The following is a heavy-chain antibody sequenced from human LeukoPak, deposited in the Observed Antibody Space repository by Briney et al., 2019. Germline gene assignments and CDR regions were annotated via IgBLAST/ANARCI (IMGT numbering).Heavy chain of an antibody. V-gene: IGHV1-46*01. CDR3: ARDRSRGYSGYDWGDYFDY. Sequence: GASVKVSCKASGYTFTSYYMHWVRQAPGQGLEWMGIINPSGGSTSYAQKFQGRVTMTRDMSTSTVYMELSSLRSEDTAVYYCARDRSRGYSGYDWGDYFDYWGQGTLVTVSS. J-gene: IGHJ4*02. CDR2: INPSGGST. CDR1: GYTFTSYY. D-gene: IGHD5-12*01.